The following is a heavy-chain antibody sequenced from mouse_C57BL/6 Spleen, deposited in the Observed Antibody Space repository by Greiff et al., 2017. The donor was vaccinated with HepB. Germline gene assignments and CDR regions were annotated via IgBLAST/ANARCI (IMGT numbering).Heavy chain of an antibody. J-gene: IGHJ2*01. CDR1: GYTFTSYW. Sequence: VQLQQPGAELVRPGSSVKLSCKASGYTFTSYWMHWVKQRPIQGLEWIGKIDPSDSETHYNQKFKDKATLTVDKSSSTAYMQLSSLTSEDAAVYYCARGAGTSGYFDYWGQGTTLTVSS. D-gene: IGHD4-1*01. CDR2: IDPSDSET. V-gene: IGHV1-52*01. CDR3: ARGAGTSGYFDY.